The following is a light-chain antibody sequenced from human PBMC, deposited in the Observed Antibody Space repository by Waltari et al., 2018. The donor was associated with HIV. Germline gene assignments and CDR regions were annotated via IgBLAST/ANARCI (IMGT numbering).Light chain of an antibody. CDR1: QDIGSH. CDR2: AAS. CDR3: LQHNTYPWT. Sequence: DIQMTQSPSSLSASVGDRVTITCRTSQDIGSHLGWYQQKPGQAPKRLIYAASSLQSGVPSRFTGSGSGTEFTLTIISLQAEDFATYYCLQHNTYPWTFGQGTKVEV. V-gene: IGKV1-17*01. J-gene: IGKJ1*01.